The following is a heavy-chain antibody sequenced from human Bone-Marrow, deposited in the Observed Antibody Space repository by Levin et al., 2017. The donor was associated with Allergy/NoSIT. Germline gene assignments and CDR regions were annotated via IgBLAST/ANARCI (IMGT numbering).Heavy chain of an antibody. CDR2: ISGSGGNT. J-gene: IGHJ4*02. D-gene: IGHD6-19*01. V-gene: IGHV3-23*01. Sequence: GESLKISCAASGFTFSNYAMSWVRQAPGKGLEWVSGISGSGGNTYYADSVKGRFTISRDNSRNTLYLQMNSLRAEDTAVYYCANGGSGWLYYFDCWGQGTLVTVSS. CDR1: GFTFSNYA. CDR3: ANGGSGWLYYFDC.